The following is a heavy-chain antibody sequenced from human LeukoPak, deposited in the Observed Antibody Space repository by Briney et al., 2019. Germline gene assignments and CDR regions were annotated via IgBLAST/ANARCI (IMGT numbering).Heavy chain of an antibody. V-gene: IGHV4-4*09. D-gene: IGHD6-13*01. Sequence: PSETLSLTCTLSVDSISSYYWCCMREPPGGGLEWIGYIYASGSTNYNPSLKSRVTISVDTSKNQFSLKLSSVTAADTAVYYCARRSSSPGIAAAGYMDVWGKGTTVTVSS. J-gene: IGHJ6*03. CDR1: VDSISSYY. CDR3: ARRSSSPGIAAAGYMDV. CDR2: IYASGST.